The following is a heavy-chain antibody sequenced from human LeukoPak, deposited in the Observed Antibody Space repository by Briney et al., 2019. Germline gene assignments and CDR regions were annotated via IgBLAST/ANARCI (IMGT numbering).Heavy chain of an antibody. V-gene: IGHV4-59*08. CDR3: ASYGSGEDYFDY. Sequence: SETLSLTCTVSGGSISSYYWSWIRQPPGEGLEWIGYIYYSGSTNYNPSLKSRVTISVDTSKNQFSLKLSSVTAADTAVFYCASYGSGEDYFDYWGQGTLVTVSS. D-gene: IGHD3-10*01. CDR2: IYYSGST. J-gene: IGHJ4*02. CDR1: GGSISSYY.